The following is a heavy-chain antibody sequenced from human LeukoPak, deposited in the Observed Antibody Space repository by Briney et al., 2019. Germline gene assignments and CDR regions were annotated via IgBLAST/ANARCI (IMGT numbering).Heavy chain of an antibody. CDR2: ISSSSSYI. J-gene: IGHJ6*03. Sequence: GALRLSCAASGFTFSSYSMNWVRQAPGKGLEWVSSISSSSSYIYYADSVKGRFTISRDNAKNSLYLQMNSLRAEDTAVYYCARAGAEQQLVPGYYYYMDVWGKGTTVTVSS. CDR3: ARAGAEQQLVPGYYYYMDV. V-gene: IGHV3-21*01. CDR1: GFTFSSYS. D-gene: IGHD6-13*01.